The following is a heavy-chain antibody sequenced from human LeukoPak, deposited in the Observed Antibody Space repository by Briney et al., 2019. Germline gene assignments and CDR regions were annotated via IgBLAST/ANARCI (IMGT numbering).Heavy chain of an antibody. CDR3: AREISTVTTRSFDY. J-gene: IGHJ4*02. CDR1: GFTFSSYW. CDR2: IKQDGSEK. Sequence: GGSLRLSCAASGFTFSSYWMSWVRQAPGKGLEWVANIKQDGSEKYYVDSVKGRFTISRDNAKNSLYLQMNSLRAEDTAVYYCAREISTVTTRSFDYWGQGILVTVSS. V-gene: IGHV3-7*01. D-gene: IGHD4-17*01.